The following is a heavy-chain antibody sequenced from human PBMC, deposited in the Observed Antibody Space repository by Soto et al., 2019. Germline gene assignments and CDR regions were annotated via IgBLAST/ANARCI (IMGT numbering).Heavy chain of an antibody. V-gene: IGHV4-34*01. J-gene: IGHJ4*02. Sequence: QVLLEQWGAGLLKPSETLSLTCAVYGGSFSGYYWTWIRQPPGRGLAWLGEINHSGITDYNPSLKSRVSISIDTSKNQFSLKLNSVTAADTAVYYCAVGPRMWLAGGGYWGQGTLGTVSS. D-gene: IGHD6-19*01. CDR1: GGSFSGYY. CDR2: INHSGIT. CDR3: AVGPRMWLAGGGY.